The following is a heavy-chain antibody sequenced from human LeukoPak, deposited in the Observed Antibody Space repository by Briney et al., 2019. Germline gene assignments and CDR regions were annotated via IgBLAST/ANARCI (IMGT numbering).Heavy chain of an antibody. D-gene: IGHD3-3*01. CDR2: INSDGSST. CDR3: AQSGYYGNWFDP. J-gene: IGHJ5*02. Sequence: PGGSLRLSCAASGFTFSSLWTHWVRQAPGKGLVWVSRINSDGSSTTYADSVKGRFTISRDNAKNTLYLQMNSLRAEDTAVYYCAQSGYYGNWFDPWGQGTLVTVSS. V-gene: IGHV3-74*01. CDR1: GFTFSSLW.